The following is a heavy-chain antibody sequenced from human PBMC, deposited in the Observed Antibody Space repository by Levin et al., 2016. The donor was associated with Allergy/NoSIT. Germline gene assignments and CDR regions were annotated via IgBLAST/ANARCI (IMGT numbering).Heavy chain of an antibody. V-gene: IGHV3-23*01. CDR3: AKEWGYCSSTSCYISGLAWFDP. D-gene: IGHD2-2*02. Sequence: VRQAPGKGLEWVSAISGSGGSTYYADSVKGRFTISRDNSKNTLYLQMNSLRAEDTAVYYCAKEWGYCSSTSCYISGLAWFDPWGQGTLVTVSS. J-gene: IGHJ5*02. CDR2: ISGSGGST.